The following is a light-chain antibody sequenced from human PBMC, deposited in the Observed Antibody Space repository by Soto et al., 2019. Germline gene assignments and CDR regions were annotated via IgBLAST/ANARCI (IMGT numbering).Light chain of an antibody. CDR1: SSEVSNYNL. CDR2: EGS. CDR3: CLYAGSSSSRYA. V-gene: IGLV2-23*01. J-gene: IGLJ1*01. Sequence: HPVSVTGVPLHCSTIIYTKTSSEVSNYNLVSWYQQHPGKAPRLMIYEGSERPSGVSNRFSGSKSGNTAPLTISGLQAEDEADYYCCLYAGSSSSRYAVGPGSKVTV.